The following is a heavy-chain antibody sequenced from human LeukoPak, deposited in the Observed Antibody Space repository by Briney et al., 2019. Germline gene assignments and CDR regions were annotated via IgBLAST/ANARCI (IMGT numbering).Heavy chain of an antibody. CDR2: INPNSGGT. V-gene: IGHV1-2*02. CDR3: ARDTSSSPTFDY. Sequence: ASVNVSCTASGYTFTGYYMHWVRQAPGQGLEGMGWINPNSGGTNYAQKFQGRVTITRDTSISTAYMELSRLRSDDTAVYYCARDTSSSPTFDYWGQGTLVTVSS. D-gene: IGHD6-6*01. CDR1: GYTFTGYY. J-gene: IGHJ4*02.